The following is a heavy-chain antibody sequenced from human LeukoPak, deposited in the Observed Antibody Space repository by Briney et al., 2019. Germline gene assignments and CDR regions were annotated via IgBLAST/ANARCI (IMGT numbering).Heavy chain of an antibody. CDR3: ARGLSRSSSVDY. J-gene: IGHJ4*02. Sequence: SETLSLTCAVYGGSFGGYYWSWIRQPPGKGLEWIGEINHSGSTNYNPSLKSRVTISVDTSKNQFSLKLSSVTAADTAVYYCARGLSRSSSVDYWGQGTLVTVSS. D-gene: IGHD6-13*01. V-gene: IGHV4-34*01. CDR1: GGSFGGYY. CDR2: INHSGST.